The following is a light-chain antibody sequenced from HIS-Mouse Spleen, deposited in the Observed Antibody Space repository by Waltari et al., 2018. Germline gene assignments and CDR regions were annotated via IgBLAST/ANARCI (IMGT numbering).Light chain of an antibody. Sequence: CQGDSLRSYYASWYQQKPGQAPVLVIYGKNNRPSGIPDRFSGSSSGNTASLDITGDQAEDEADYYCNSRDSSGNHLVFGGGTKLTVL. CDR3: NSRDSSGNHLV. J-gene: IGLJ3*02. CDR2: GKN. V-gene: IGLV3-19*01. CDR1: SLRSYY.